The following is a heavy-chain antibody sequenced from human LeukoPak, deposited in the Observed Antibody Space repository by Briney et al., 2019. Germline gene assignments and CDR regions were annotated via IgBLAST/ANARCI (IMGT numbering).Heavy chain of an antibody. D-gene: IGHD6-19*01. CDR2: ISWNSGSI. Sequence: GGSLRLSCAASGFTFDDYAMHWVRQAPGKGLEWVSGISWNSGSIGYADSVKGRFTISRDNAKNSLYLQMNGLRAEDTALYYCAKDSGSGPRDYFDYWGQGTLVTVSS. J-gene: IGHJ4*02. V-gene: IGHV3-9*01. CDR1: GFTFDDYA. CDR3: AKDSGSGPRDYFDY.